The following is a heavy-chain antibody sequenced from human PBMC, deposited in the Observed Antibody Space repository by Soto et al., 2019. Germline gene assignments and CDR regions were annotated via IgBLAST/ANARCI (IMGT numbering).Heavy chain of an antibody. CDR2: IYHSGST. CDR3: ARGSSSWFDP. CDR1: GGSISSGGYS. Sequence: SETLSLTCAVSGGSISSGGYSWSWIRQPPGKGLEWIGYIYHSGSTYYNPSLKSRVTISVGRSKNQFSLKLSSVTAADTAVYYCARGSSSWFDPWGQGTLVTVSS. J-gene: IGHJ5*02. V-gene: IGHV4-30-2*01. D-gene: IGHD6-6*01.